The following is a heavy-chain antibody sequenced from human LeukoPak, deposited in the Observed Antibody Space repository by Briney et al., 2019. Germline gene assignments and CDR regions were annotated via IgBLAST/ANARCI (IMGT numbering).Heavy chain of an antibody. D-gene: IGHD3-10*01. CDR2: IGTAGDT. J-gene: IGHJ4*02. CDR3: ARAAITMIRGVVTGGLDY. V-gene: IGHV3-13*04. CDR1: GFNLSNYD. Sequence: GGSLRLSCAASGFNLSNYDMHWVRQATGKGLEWVSGIGTAGDTYYPGPVKGRFTISRENAKNSLYLQMNSLRAGDKAVYYCARAAITMIRGVVTGGLDYWGQGTLVTVSS.